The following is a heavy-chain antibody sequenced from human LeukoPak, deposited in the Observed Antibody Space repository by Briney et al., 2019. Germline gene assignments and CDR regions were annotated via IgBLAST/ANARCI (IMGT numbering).Heavy chain of an antibody. V-gene: IGHV4-4*07. D-gene: IGHD3-22*01. CDR3: ARDRYDSVYNWFDP. CDR1: GGSISNYY. Sequence: SETLSPTCTVSGGSISNYYWSWIRQPAGKGLEWIGRIYTSGSTNYNPNYNPSLKSRVTMSVDTSKNQFSLKLTSVTAADTAVYYCARDRYDSVYNWFDPWGQGTLVTVSS. CDR2: IYTSGST. J-gene: IGHJ5*02.